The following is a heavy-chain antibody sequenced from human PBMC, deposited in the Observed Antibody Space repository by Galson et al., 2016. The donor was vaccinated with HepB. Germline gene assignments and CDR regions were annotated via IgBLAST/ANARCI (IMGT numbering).Heavy chain of an antibody. CDR3: ASSSGSLGHYYNNMDV. D-gene: IGHD1-14*01. J-gene: IGHJ2*01. CDR1: GGNFNSYA. CDR2: ILPMTGAT. V-gene: IGHV1-69*04. Sequence: SVKVSCKASGGNFNSYAVNWVRQAPGQGLEWMGRILPMTGATDYAQNFQGRVTLTADKSTRTAYMSLSSLTSDDTGMFFCASSSGSLGHYYNNMDVWGRGTLVTVSS.